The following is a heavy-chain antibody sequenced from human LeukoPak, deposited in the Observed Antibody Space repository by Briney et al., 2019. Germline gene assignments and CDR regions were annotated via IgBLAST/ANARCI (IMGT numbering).Heavy chain of an antibody. CDR2: FYDSGNT. CDR3: ARDAFDI. J-gene: IGHJ3*02. V-gene: IGHV4-38-2*02. CDR1: GYSISSGYY. Sequence: SETLSLTCTVSGYSISSGYYWGWIRQPPGKGLEWIGSFYDSGNTYYNPSLKSRVTISVDTSKNQFSLKLSSVTAADTAVYYCARDAFDIWGQGTMVTVSS.